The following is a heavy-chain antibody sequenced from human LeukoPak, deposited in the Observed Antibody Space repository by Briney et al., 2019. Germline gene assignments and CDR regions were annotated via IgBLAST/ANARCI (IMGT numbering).Heavy chain of an antibody. CDR3: AREGCSGGSCYSYYFDY. Sequence: SETLSLTCTVSGGSISSGGYYWSWIRQHPGKGLEWIGYIYYSGSTYYNPSLKSRVTISVDTSKNQFSLKLSSVTAADTAVYYCAREGCSGGSCYSYYFDYWGRGTLVTVSS. D-gene: IGHD2-15*01. CDR1: GGSISSGGYY. J-gene: IGHJ4*02. V-gene: IGHV4-31*03. CDR2: IYYSGST.